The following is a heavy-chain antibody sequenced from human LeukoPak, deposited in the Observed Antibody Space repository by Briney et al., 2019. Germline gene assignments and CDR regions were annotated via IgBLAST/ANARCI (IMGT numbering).Heavy chain of an antibody. V-gene: IGHV3-48*02. Sequence: GGSLRLSCAGSGFTFSSNDMSWVRQPPGKGLEWVSYISITSKTIKYADSVKGRFTISRDNAKNSLYLQMDSLRDEDTAVYYCARLVGSRSCSGGTCYSDYWGQGTLVTVSS. CDR1: GFTFSSND. J-gene: IGHJ4*02. CDR3: ARLVGSRSCSGGTCYSDY. D-gene: IGHD2-15*01. CDR2: ISITSKTI.